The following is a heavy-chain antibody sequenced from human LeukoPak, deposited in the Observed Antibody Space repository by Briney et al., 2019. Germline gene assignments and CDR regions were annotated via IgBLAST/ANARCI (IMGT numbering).Heavy chain of an antibody. J-gene: IGHJ4*02. CDR3: ARAYCGGDCYPDY. V-gene: IGHV3-74*01. CDR2: INSDGSST. Sequence: PGGSLRLSCAASGFTFSSYWMHWVRQAPGKGLVWVSRINSDGSSTSYADSVKGRFTISRDNAKNTLYLQMNSLRAEDTAVYYCARAYCGGDCYPDYWGQGTLVTVSP. D-gene: IGHD2-21*02. CDR1: GFTFSSYW.